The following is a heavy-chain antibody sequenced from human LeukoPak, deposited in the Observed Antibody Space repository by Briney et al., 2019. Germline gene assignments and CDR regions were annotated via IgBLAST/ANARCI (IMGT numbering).Heavy chain of an antibody. V-gene: IGHV4-39*01. J-gene: IGHJ4*02. CDR3: ARVGSASSGYYSSYYYFDY. D-gene: IGHD3-22*01. Sequence: SETLSLTCTVSGGSISSSSYYWAWIRQPPGKGLEWIGSIHYSGSTYYNPSLKSRVTISVDTSKNQFSLKLSSVTAADTAVYYCARVGSASSGYYSSYYYFDYWGQGTLVTVSS. CDR1: GGSISSSSYY. CDR2: IHYSGST.